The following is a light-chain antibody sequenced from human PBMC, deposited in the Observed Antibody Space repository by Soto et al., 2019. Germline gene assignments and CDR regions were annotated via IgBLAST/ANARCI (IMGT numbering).Light chain of an antibody. CDR3: TSYTSSSSVV. Sequence: QSALTQPASVSGSPGQSITISCTGTGSDIGGYNYVSWYQQHPGKAPKVMIYEVSNRPSGASNRFSASKSGNTASLTISGLQAEDEADYYCTSYTSSSSVVFGGGTKVTVL. J-gene: IGLJ2*01. CDR2: EVS. CDR1: GSDIGGYNY. V-gene: IGLV2-14*01.